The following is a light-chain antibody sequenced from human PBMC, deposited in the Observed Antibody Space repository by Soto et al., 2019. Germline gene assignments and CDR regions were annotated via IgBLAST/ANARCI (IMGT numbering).Light chain of an antibody. V-gene: IGKV3D-20*01. CDR3: EQYGSSPR. J-gene: IGKJ3*01. Sequence: EIVLTQSPATLSLSPGERATLSCGASQSVSSRYLAWYQQKPGLAPRLLIYDASSRATGIPDRFSGSGSGTDLTLTISRLDPEDFAVYYWEQYGSSPRFGPGTKVDIK. CDR1: QSVSSRY. CDR2: DAS.